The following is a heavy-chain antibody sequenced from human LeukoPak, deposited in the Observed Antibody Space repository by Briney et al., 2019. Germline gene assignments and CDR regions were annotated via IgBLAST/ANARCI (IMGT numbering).Heavy chain of an antibody. V-gene: IGHV4-59*08. CDR1: GGSISSYY. CDR2: IYYSGST. Sequence: SETLSLTCTVSGGSISSYYWSWTRQPPGKGLEWIGYIYYSGSTNYNPSLKSRVTISVDTSKNQFSLKLSSVTAADTAVYYCARLRVGGESPVYFYGDYDFDYWGQGTLVTVSS. CDR3: ARLRVGGESPVYFYGDYDFDY. D-gene: IGHD4-17*01. J-gene: IGHJ4*02.